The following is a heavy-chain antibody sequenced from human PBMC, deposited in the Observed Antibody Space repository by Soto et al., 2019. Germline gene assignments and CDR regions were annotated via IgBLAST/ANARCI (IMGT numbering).Heavy chain of an antibody. J-gene: IGHJ4*02. Sequence: PGGSLRLSCAASGFTFDDYTMHWVRQAPGKGLEWVSYISSSSSTIYYADSVKGRFTISRDNAKNSLYLQMNSLRDEDTAVYYCARGIAAPAYWGQGTLVTVSS. CDR3: ARGIAAPAY. D-gene: IGHD6-13*01. CDR1: GFTFDDYT. V-gene: IGHV3-48*02. CDR2: ISSSSSTI.